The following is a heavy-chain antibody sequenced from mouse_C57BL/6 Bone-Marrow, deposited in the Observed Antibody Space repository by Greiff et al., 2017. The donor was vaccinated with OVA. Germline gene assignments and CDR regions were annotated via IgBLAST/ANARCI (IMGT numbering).Heavy chain of an antibody. J-gene: IGHJ3*01. Sequence: EVQRVESGPELVKPGASVKISCKASGYSFTGYYMNWVKQSPEKSLEWIGEINPSTGGTTYNQKFKAKATLTVDKSASTAYMQLKSLTSEDSAVYYCARSPNYDYSWFAYWGQGTLVTVSA. CDR1: GYSFTGYY. V-gene: IGHV1-42*01. CDR3: ARSPNYDYSWFAY. CDR2: INPSTGGT. D-gene: IGHD2-4*01.